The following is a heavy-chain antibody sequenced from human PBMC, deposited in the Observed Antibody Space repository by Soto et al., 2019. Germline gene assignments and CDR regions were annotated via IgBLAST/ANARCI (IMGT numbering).Heavy chain of an antibody. Sequence: SETLSLTCAVYGGSCSGYYWSWIRQPPGKGLEWIGEINHSGSTNYNPSLKSRVTISVDTSKNQFSLELSSVTAADTAVYYCARGLGYCSSTSCYRRPAYNWFDPWGQGTLVTVSS. CDR2: INHSGST. CDR3: ARGLGYCSSTSCYRRPAYNWFDP. D-gene: IGHD2-2*01. CDR1: GGSCSGYY. J-gene: IGHJ5*02. V-gene: IGHV4-34*01.